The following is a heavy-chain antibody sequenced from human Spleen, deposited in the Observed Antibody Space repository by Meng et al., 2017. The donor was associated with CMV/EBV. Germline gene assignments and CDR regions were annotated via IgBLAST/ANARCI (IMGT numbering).Heavy chain of an antibody. V-gene: IGHV1-2*02. D-gene: IGHD2-15*01. J-gene: IGHJ4*02. CDR3: ESAIYAGYSEGPFDY. CDR1: AYGFTDYC. CDR2: VNPSAGGT. Sequence: SAYGFTDYCLARVRQAHGQGLGWMGCVNPSAGGTSYAHKFPGRVPLTRDTYNCADYMELRSISSGDTDVYFYESAIYAGYSEGPFDYWGQGTLVTVSS.